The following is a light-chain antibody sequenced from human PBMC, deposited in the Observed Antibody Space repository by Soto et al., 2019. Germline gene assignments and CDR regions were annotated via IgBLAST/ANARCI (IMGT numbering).Light chain of an antibody. V-gene: IGLV2-8*01. CDR2: EVN. Sequence: QSVLTQPRSASGSPGQSVTVSCTGTRSDVGGYNYVSWYQQHPGKAPKLMIYEVNQRPSGVPDRFSGSKSGNTASLTVSGLQAEDEADYYCSSYAGSNNYVFGTGTKVTVL. J-gene: IGLJ1*01. CDR1: RSDVGGYNY. CDR3: SSYAGSNNYV.